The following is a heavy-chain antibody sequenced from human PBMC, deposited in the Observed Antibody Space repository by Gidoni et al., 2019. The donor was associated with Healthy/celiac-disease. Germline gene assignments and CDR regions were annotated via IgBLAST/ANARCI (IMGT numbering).Heavy chain of an antibody. CDR1: GFTFRSYA. CDR2: ISGSGGST. V-gene: IGHV3-23*01. Sequence: EVQLLESGGGLVQPGGSLRLSCAASGFTFRSYAMSWVRQAPGKGLGWFSAISGSGGSTYYADSVKGRFTISRDNSKNTLYLQMNSLRAEDTAVYYCAKGLGFCSSTSCYAWSGNWFDPWGQGTLVTVSS. J-gene: IGHJ5*02. D-gene: IGHD2-2*01. CDR3: AKGLGFCSSTSCYAWSGNWFDP.